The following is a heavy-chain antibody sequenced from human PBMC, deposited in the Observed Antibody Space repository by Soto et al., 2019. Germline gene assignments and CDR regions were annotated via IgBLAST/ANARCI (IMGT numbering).Heavy chain of an antibody. CDR1: GFTFSSYS. Sequence: EVQLVESGGGLVQPGGSLRLSCAASGFTFSSYSMNWVRQAPGKGLEWVSYISSSSSTIYYADSVKGRFTISRDNAKNSMYLQMNSLRDEDTAVYYCARDFYSRNQPLPRYFDCWGQGTLVTVSS. J-gene: IGHJ4*02. CDR3: ARDFYSRNQPLPRYFDC. CDR2: ISSSSSTI. V-gene: IGHV3-48*02. D-gene: IGHD2-2*01.